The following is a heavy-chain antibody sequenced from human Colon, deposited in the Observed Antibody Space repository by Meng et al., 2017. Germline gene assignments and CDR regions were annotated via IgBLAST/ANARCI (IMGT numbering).Heavy chain of an antibody. CDR3: ARVNGDFDEAWFDP. J-gene: IGHJ5*02. D-gene: IGHD4-17*01. V-gene: IGHV4-61*03. CDR1: GASVSSDSHY. Sequence: QLQASGPGLVRPSETLSLTCTVSGASVSSDSHYWSWIRQSPGKGLEWIGYIYYTGNTNYNPSLASRVSMSLDTSKNHFSLHLTSVTAADTAIYYCARVNGDFDEAWFDPWGQGTLVTVSS. CDR2: IYYTGNT.